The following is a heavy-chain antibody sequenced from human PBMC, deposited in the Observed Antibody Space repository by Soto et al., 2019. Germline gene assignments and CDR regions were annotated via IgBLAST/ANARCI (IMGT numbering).Heavy chain of an antibody. CDR3: ARLDYSFAYYFDY. V-gene: IGHV4-34*01. CDR2: INHSGST. CDR1: GGSFSGYY. Sequence: SETLSLTCAVYGGSFSGYYWSWIRQPPGKGLEWIGEINHSGSTNYNPSLKSRVSISVDTSMNQFSLKLSSVTAADTAVYYCARLDYSFAYYFDYWGQGIPVTVS. D-gene: IGHD4-4*01. J-gene: IGHJ4*02.